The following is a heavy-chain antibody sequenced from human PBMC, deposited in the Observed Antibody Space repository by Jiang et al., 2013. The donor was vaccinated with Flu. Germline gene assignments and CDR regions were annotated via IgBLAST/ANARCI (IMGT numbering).Heavy chain of an antibody. Sequence: SGAEVKKPGSSVKISCKASGDTFNNYAFSWVRQAPGQGLEWMGALIPMFGTPNNAQKFQGRVTITRDTSASTGYMELSSLTSEDTAVYYCARGGSSSPYNWFDPWGQGTLVTVSS. CDR3: ARGGSSSPYNWFDP. CDR2: LIPMFGTP. CDR1: GDTFNNYA. V-gene: IGHV1-69*05. D-gene: IGHD6-6*01. J-gene: IGHJ5*02.